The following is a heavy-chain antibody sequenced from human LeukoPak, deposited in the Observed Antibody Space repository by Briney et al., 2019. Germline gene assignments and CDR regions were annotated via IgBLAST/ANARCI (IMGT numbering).Heavy chain of an antibody. CDR3: TRGTVTINYFDH. Sequence: PSETLSFTCTVSGGSISNYHWSWIRQPPGKGLEWIGYIYYTGTTKYNPSLESRVTISVDTSKKQFSLRLSSVTAADAAVYYCTRGTVTINYFDHWGQGTLVTVSS. CDR1: GGSISNYH. CDR2: IYYTGTT. V-gene: IGHV4-59*01. J-gene: IGHJ4*02. D-gene: IGHD4-17*01.